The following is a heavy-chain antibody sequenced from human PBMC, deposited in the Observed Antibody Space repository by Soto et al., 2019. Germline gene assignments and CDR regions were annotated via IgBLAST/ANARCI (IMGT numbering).Heavy chain of an antibody. V-gene: IGHV3-30*18. J-gene: IGHJ4*02. CDR3: AKDRASSSSSGLDY. D-gene: IGHD6-6*01. CDR2: ISYDGSNK. Sequence: GGSLRLSCAASGFTFSSYAMHWVRHAPGKGLEWVALISYDGSNKYYADSVEGRFTISRDNSKNTLYLQMNSLRAEDTAVYYCAKDRASSSSSGLDYWGQGTLVTVSS. CDR1: GFTFSSYA.